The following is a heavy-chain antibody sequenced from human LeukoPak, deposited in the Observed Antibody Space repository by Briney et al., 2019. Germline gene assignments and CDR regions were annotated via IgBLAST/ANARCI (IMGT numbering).Heavy chain of an antibody. CDR3: AASYSSSWYSAPNWFDP. Sequence: PSETLSLTCTVSGGSISSSSYYWGWIRQPPGKGLEWIGSIYYSGSTFYNPSLKSRVTISVDTSKNQFSLKLSSVTAADTAVYYCAASYSSSWYSAPNWFDPWGQGTLVTVSS. V-gene: IGHV4-39*01. D-gene: IGHD6-13*01. CDR1: GGSISSSSYY. CDR2: IYYSGST. J-gene: IGHJ5*02.